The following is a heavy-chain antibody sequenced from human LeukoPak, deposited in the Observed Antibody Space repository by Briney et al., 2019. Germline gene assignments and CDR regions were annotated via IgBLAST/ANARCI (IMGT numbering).Heavy chain of an antibody. CDR1: GGSISSGSYY. V-gene: IGHV4-61*02. Sequence: SETLSLTCTISGGSISSGSYYWSWIRQPAGKGLEWIGRIYTSGSTNYNPSLKSRVTISVDTSKNQFSLKLSSVTAADTAVYYCARDDYGDYWYFDLWGRGTLVTVSS. CDR2: IYTSGST. CDR3: ARDDYGDYWYFDL. J-gene: IGHJ2*01. D-gene: IGHD4-17*01.